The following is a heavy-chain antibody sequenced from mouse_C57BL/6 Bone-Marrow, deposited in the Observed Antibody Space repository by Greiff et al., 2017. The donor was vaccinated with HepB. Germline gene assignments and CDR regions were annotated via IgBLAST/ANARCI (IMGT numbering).Heavy chain of an antibody. CDR3: ARKGDGYYVGYFDY. D-gene: IGHD2-3*01. V-gene: IGHV2-2*01. CDR2: IWSGGST. Sequence: VKLMESGPGLVQPSQSLSITCTVSGFSLTSYGVHWVRQSPGKGLEWLGVIWSGGSTDYNAAFISRLSISKDNSKSQVFFKMNSLQADDTAIYYCARKGDGYYVGYFDYWGQGTTLTVSS. J-gene: IGHJ2*01. CDR1: GFSLTSYG.